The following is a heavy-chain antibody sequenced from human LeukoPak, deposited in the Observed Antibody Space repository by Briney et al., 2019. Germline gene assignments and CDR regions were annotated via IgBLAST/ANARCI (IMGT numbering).Heavy chain of an antibody. CDR3: AREHSTSWSDFDY. Sequence: ASVKVSCKASGYTFTAYAIHWVRQAAGQSLQWMGWINAGSDTKYSQKFQGRVTITRDTSASTAYMELSSLRSDDTAVYYCAREHSTSWSDFDYWGQGTLVTVPS. V-gene: IGHV1-3*01. J-gene: IGHJ4*02. CDR1: GYTFTAYA. CDR2: INAGSDT. D-gene: IGHD6-13*01.